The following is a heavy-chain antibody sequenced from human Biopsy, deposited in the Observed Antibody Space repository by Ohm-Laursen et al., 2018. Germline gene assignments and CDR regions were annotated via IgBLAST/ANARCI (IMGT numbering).Heavy chain of an antibody. Sequence: SLRLSCAAPGFTFSDYAMSWVRQAPGKGLEWVAGIYGGGFGTYYADSVKGRFSISRDNSENTLYLHMNSLRAEDTAVYFCAKFEGDPTPSYYFDYWGQGTLVTASS. CDR2: IYGGGFGT. CDR3: AKFEGDPTPSYYFDY. CDR1: GFTFSDYA. D-gene: IGHD3-10*01. J-gene: IGHJ4*02. V-gene: IGHV3-23*01.